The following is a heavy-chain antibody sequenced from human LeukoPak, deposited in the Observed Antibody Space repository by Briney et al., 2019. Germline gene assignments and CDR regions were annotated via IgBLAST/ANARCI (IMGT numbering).Heavy chain of an antibody. CDR2: IKQGGSEK. V-gene: IGHV3-7*03. D-gene: IGHD3-10*01. CDR1: GFTFSSYW. CDR3: ARALTLVRGVITNYFDY. J-gene: IGHJ4*02. Sequence: GGSLRLSCAASGFTFSSYWMSWVRQAPGKGLEWVANIKQGGSEKYYVDSVKGRFTISRDNAKNSLYLQMNSLRAEDTAVYYCARALTLVRGVITNYFDYWGQGTLVTVSS.